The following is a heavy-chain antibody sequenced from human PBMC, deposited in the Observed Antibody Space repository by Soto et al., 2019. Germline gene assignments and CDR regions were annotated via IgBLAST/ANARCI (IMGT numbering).Heavy chain of an antibody. CDR2: ISYDGSHK. Sequence: GGSLRLSCAASGFTFSSYAMHWVRQAPGKGLEWVAVISYDGSHKYYADSVKGRFTISRDNSQNTLYLQMNSLRAEDTAVYYCAGEGRGKSDYYDSSGYYDYWGQGTLVTVSS. D-gene: IGHD3-22*01. CDR1: GFTFSSYA. V-gene: IGHV3-30*04. CDR3: AGEGRGKSDYYDSSGYYDY. J-gene: IGHJ4*02.